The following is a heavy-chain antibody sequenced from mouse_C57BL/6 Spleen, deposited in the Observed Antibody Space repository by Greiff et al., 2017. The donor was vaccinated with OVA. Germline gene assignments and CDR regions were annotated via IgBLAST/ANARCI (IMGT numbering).Heavy chain of an antibody. J-gene: IGHJ3*01. CDR1: GFTFSDYG. CDR3: ASHYYGNYQGFAY. CDR2: ISSGSSTI. D-gene: IGHD2-1*01. Sequence: DVHLVESGGGLVKPGGSLKLSCAASGFTFSDYGMHWVRQAPEKGLEWVAYISSGSSTIYYADTVKGRFTISRDNAKNTLFLQMTSLRSEDTAMYYCASHYYGNYQGFAYWGQGTLVTVSA. V-gene: IGHV5-17*01.